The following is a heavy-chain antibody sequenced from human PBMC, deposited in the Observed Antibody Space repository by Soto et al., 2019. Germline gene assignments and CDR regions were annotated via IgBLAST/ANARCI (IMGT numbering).Heavy chain of an antibody. CDR3: ARGNYYYYYGMDV. Sequence: SETLSLTCAVYGGSFSGYYWSWIRQPPGKGLEWIGEINHSGSTNYNPSLKSRVTISVDTSKNQFSLKLSSVTAADTAVYYCARGNYYYYYGMDVWGQGTTVTVS. J-gene: IGHJ6*02. CDR2: INHSGST. V-gene: IGHV4-34*01. CDR1: GGSFSGYY.